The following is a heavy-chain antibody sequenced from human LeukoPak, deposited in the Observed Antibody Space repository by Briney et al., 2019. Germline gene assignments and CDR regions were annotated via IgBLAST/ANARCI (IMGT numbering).Heavy chain of an antibody. Sequence: GSSVKVSCKASGYTFTRYGISWVRQAPGQGLEGMGWINAYKGNTNYAQKLQGRGTMTTDTSTSTAYMELRSLRLDDTAVYYYAREVWFGELSERSLDYWGQGTLVTVSS. CDR1: GYTFTRYG. CDR3: AREVWFGELSERSLDY. V-gene: IGHV1-18*01. J-gene: IGHJ4*02. D-gene: IGHD3-10*01. CDR2: INAYKGNT.